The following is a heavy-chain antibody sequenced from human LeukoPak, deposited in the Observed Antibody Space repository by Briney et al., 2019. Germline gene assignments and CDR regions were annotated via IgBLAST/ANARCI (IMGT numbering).Heavy chain of an antibody. J-gene: IGHJ4*02. CDR3: ARVYCTNGVCFHYFDY. V-gene: IGHV3-21*01. CDR1: GFTFSSYG. CDR2: ISGSGGST. D-gene: IGHD2-8*01. Sequence: GGSLRLSCAASGFTFSSYGMHWVRQAPGKGLEWVSAISGSGGSTYYADSVKGRFTISRDNAKNSLYLQMNSLRAEDTAVYYCARVYCTNGVCFHYFDYWGQGTLVTVSS.